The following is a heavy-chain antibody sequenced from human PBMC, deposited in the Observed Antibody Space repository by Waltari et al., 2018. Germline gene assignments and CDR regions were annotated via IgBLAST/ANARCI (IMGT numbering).Heavy chain of an antibody. D-gene: IGHD3-10*01. CDR2: MNPNSGNT. Sequence: QVQLVQSGAEVKKPGASVKVSCKASGYTFISPDINWVRQATGQGLEWMGWMNPNSGNTGYAQKFQGRVTMTRNTSISTAYMELSSLRSDDTAVYYCARAFRSSWFGAWLDPWGQGTPVTVSS. V-gene: IGHV1-8*01. CDR1: GYTFISPD. J-gene: IGHJ5*02. CDR3: ARAFRSSWFGAWLDP.